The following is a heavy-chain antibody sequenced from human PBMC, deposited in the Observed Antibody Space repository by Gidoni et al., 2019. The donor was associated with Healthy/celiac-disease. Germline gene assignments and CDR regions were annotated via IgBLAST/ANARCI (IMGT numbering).Heavy chain of an antibody. D-gene: IGHD3-3*01. CDR2: ISYDGSNK. CDR1: GFTFSSYG. J-gene: IGHJ4*02. Sequence: QVQLVESGGGVVQPGRSLRLSCAASGFTFSSYGMHWVRQAPGKGLEWVAVISYDGSNKYYADSVKGRFTISRDKSKNTLYLQMNSLRAEDTAVYYCAKDPTYYDFWSGYYLDYWGQGTLVTVSS. CDR3: AKDPTYYDFWSGYYLDY. V-gene: IGHV3-30*18.